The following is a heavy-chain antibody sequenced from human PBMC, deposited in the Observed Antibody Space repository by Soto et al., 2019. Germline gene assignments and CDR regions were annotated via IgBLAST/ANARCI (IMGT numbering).Heavy chain of an antibody. V-gene: IGHV1-69*12. D-gene: IGHD6-6*01. CDR1: GGTFSSYA. CDR2: IIPIFGTA. J-gene: IGHJ4*02. Sequence: QVQLVQSGAEVKKPGSSVKVSCKASGGTFSSYAISWVRQAPGQGLEWMGGIIPIFGTANYAQKFQGRVRITADESRSTAYMELSSLRSEDTAVYYCARVGEYSSSSGVFDYWGQGTLVTVSS. CDR3: ARVGEYSSSSGVFDY.